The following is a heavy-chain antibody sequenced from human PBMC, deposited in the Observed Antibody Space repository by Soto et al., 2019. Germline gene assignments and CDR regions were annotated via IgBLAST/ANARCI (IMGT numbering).Heavy chain of an antibody. V-gene: IGHV6-1*01. D-gene: IGHD3-3*01. CDR1: GDSVSSNSAA. Sequence: SQTLSLTCAIPGDSVSSNSAAWNWIRQSPSRGLEWLGRTYYRSKWYNDYAVSVKSRITINPDTSKNQFSLQLNSVTPEDTAVYYCARDLSITIFGVVIQTPDYYGMDVWGQGTTVTVSS. J-gene: IGHJ6*02. CDR3: ARDLSITIFGVVIQTPDYYGMDV. CDR2: TYYRSKWYN.